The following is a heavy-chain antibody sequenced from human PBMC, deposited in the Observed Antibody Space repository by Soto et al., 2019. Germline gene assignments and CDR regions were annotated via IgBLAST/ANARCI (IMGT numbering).Heavy chain of an antibody. J-gene: IGHJ6*02. CDR1: GFSLSTSGMC. D-gene: IGHD3-10*01. CDR3: ARTVRGPPYYYYGMDV. CDR2: IDWDDDK. V-gene: IGHV2-70*01. Sequence: SGPTLVNPTQTLTLTCTFSGFSLSTSGMCVSWIRQPPGKALEWLALIDWDDDKYYSTSLRTRLTISKDTSKNQVVLTMTNMDPVDTATYYCARTVRGPPYYYYGMDVRGQGTTVTVSS.